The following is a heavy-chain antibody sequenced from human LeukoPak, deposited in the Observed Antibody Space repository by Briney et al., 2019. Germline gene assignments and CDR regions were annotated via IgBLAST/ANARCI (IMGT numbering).Heavy chain of an antibody. Sequence: GGPLRLSCAASGFTFDDYAMHWVRQASGKGLEWVSHITWDGGSTHYADSVEGRFTISRDNRENSLYLQMNSLRPEDTALYYCAKDRAARGRGNYFYMDVWGKGTTVTVSS. D-gene: IGHD2/OR15-2a*01. V-gene: IGHV3-43D*03. J-gene: IGHJ6*03. CDR2: ITWDGGST. CDR1: GFTFDDYA. CDR3: AKDRAARGRGNYFYMDV.